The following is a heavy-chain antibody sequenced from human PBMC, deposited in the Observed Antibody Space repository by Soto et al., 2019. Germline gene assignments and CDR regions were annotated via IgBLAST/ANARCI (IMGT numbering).Heavy chain of an antibody. Sequence: PSQTLSLTCAISGDSVSSTPAAWNWIRSSPSRGLEWLGRTYYRSNWRHDYAVSVKSRITVNPDTSKNHFSLQLNSVTPDDTAVYYCARGVAGSGFDLWGQGTLVTVSS. CDR2: TYYRSNWRH. CDR3: ARGVAGSGFDL. CDR1: GDSVSSTPAA. J-gene: IGHJ4*02. D-gene: IGHD6-19*01. V-gene: IGHV6-1*01.